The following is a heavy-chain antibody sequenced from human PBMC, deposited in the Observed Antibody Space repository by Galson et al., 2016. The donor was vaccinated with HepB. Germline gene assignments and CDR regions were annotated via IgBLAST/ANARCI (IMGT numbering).Heavy chain of an antibody. CDR2: IYYTGNT. Sequence: SETLSLTCTVSGGSTSDKNYYWGWIRQPPGGGLEWIGSIYYTGNTYYNSSLKRRAVISVDTSKNQFSLRLSSVTAADTAMYYCARREVGLGWFDPWGPGTMVTVSS. CDR3: ARREVGLGWFDP. D-gene: IGHD3-3*01. V-gene: IGHV4-39*07. J-gene: IGHJ3*01. CDR1: GGSTSDKNYY.